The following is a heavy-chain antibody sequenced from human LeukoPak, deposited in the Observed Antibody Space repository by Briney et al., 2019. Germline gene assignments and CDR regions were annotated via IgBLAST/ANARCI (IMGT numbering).Heavy chain of an antibody. D-gene: IGHD6-13*01. CDR3: AREGTAAAGKRRSSQFDY. J-gene: IGHJ4*02. CDR1: GFTFSSYG. CDR2: IWYDGSNK. V-gene: IGHV3-33*01. Sequence: GGSLRLSCAASGFTFSSYGVHWVRQAPDKGLEWVAVIWYDGSNKYYADSVKGRFTISRDNSKNTLYLQMNSLRAEDTAVYYCAREGTAAAGKRRSSQFDYWGQGALVTVSS.